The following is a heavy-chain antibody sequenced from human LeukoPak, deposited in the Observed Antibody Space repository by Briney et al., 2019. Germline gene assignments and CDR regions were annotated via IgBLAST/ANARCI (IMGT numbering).Heavy chain of an antibody. D-gene: IGHD4-17*01. Sequence: GASVKVSCKASGGTFSSYAISWVRQAPGQGLEWMGRIIPILGIANYAQEFQGRVTITADKSTSTAYMELSSLRSEDTAVYYCATSMTTVTTLIYWGQGTLVTVSS. V-gene: IGHV1-69*04. CDR2: IIPILGIA. J-gene: IGHJ4*02. CDR1: GGTFSSYA. CDR3: ATSMTTVTTLIY.